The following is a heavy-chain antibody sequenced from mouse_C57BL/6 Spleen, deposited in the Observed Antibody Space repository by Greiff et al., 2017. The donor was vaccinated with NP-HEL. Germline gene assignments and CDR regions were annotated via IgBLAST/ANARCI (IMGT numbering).Heavy chain of an antibody. CDR1: GFTFSSYA. Sequence: EVKLMESGGGLVKPGGSLKLSCAASGFTFSSYAMSWVRQTPEKRLEWVATISDGGSYTYYPNNVKGRFTISRDNAKNNRYLQMSHLKSEDTAMYYCARLVAGFAYWGKGTLVTVSA. CDR2: ISDGGSYT. V-gene: IGHV5-4*03. J-gene: IGHJ3*01. CDR3: ARLVAGFAY.